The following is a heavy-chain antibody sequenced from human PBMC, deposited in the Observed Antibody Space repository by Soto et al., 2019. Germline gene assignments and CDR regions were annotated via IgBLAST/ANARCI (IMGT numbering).Heavy chain of an antibody. D-gene: IGHD2-8*01. Sequence: QVQLQESGPVLVKPSETLSLTCPVSGGSISGGVHSWSWIRHPPGKGLEWIGHIFDSGSTYYNPSLKSRLTISVDTSKNQFSLRLSSVTAADTAVYYCAREIMPLTNDWYFDLWGRGTLVTVSS. CDR2: IFDSGST. CDR1: GGSISGGVHS. CDR3: AREIMPLTNDWYFDL. J-gene: IGHJ2*01. V-gene: IGHV4-30-4*01.